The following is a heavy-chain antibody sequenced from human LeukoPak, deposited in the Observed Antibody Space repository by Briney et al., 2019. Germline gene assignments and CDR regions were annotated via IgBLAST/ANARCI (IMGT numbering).Heavy chain of an antibody. V-gene: IGHV4-38-2*02. J-gene: IGHJ1*01. CDR3: ARGQTRDYGAIAEYFQH. CDR2: IYHSGST. D-gene: IGHD4-17*01. CDR1: GYSISSGYY. Sequence: PSETLSLTCTVSGYSISSGYYWGWIRQPPGKGLEWIGSIYHSGSTYYNPSLKSRVTISVDTSKNQFSLKLSSVTAADTAVYYCARGQTRDYGAIAEYFQHWGQGTLVTVSS.